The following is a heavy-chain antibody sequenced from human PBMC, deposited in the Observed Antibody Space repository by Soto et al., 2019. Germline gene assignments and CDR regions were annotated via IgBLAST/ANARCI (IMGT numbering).Heavy chain of an antibody. J-gene: IGHJ4*02. CDR1: GYTFTGYY. V-gene: IGHV1-2*02. CDR2: INPNSGGT. D-gene: IGHD3-22*01. Sequence: QVQLVQSGAEVKKPGASVKVSCKASGYTFTGYYMHWVRQAPGQGLEWMGWINPNSGGTNYAQKFQGRLTITADEGTRTAYMELSSLRSEDTAIYYCARGWGDDSSDYYYAYWGQGTLVIVSS. CDR3: ARGWGDDSSDYYYAY.